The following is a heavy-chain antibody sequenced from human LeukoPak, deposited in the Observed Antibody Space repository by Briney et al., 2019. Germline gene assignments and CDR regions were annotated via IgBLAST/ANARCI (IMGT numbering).Heavy chain of an antibody. CDR1: GYAFSSYA. CDR2: ISGSGGST. Sequence: PGGSLRLSCAASGYAFSSYAMSWVRQSPSGGLVWASAISGSGGSTYYADSVKGRFTISRDNSKNTLYLQMNSLRAEDTAVYYCAKDSETPLWFGELFGAFDIWGQGTMVTVSS. V-gene: IGHV3-23*01. D-gene: IGHD3-10*01. CDR3: AKDSETPLWFGELFGAFDI. J-gene: IGHJ3*02.